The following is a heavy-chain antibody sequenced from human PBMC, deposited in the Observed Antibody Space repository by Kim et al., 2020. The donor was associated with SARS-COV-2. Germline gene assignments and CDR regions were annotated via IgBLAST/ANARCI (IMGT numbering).Heavy chain of an antibody. CDR3: ASDLKVCSSTSCYYYGMDV. J-gene: IGHJ6*02. Sequence: SVKVSCKASGGTFSSYAISWVRQAPGQGLEWMGGIIPIFGTANYAQKFQGRVTITADESTSTAYMELSSLRSEDTAVYSCASDLKVCSSTSCYYYGMDVWGQGTTVTVSS. CDR1: GGTFSSYA. CDR2: IIPIFGTA. V-gene: IGHV1-69*13. D-gene: IGHD2-2*01.